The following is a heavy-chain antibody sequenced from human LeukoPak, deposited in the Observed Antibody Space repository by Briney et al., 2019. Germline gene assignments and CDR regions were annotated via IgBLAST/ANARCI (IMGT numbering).Heavy chain of an antibody. CDR3: ARGWEYSSAPLYYFDY. CDR2: INHSGST. D-gene: IGHD6-6*01. CDR1: GGSFSGYY. J-gene: IGHJ4*02. V-gene: IGHV4-34*01. Sequence: KPSETLSLTCAVYGGSFSGYYWSWIRQPPGKGLEWIEEINHSGSTNYNPSLKSRATISINTSKNQFSLKLSSVTAADTAVYYCARGWEYSSAPLYYFDYWGQGTLVTVSS.